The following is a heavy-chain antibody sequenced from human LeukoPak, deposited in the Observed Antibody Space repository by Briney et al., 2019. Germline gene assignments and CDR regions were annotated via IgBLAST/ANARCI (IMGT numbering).Heavy chain of an antibody. Sequence: SETLSLTCTVSGGSISSYYWSWIRQPPGKGLEWIGYIYYSGSTYYNPSLKSRVTISVDTSKNQFSLKLSSVTAADTAVYYCARVQHYYDSSGFIDYWGQGTLVTVSS. CDR1: GGSISSYY. CDR2: IYYSGST. J-gene: IGHJ4*02. CDR3: ARVQHYYDSSGFIDY. D-gene: IGHD3-22*01. V-gene: IGHV4-59*08.